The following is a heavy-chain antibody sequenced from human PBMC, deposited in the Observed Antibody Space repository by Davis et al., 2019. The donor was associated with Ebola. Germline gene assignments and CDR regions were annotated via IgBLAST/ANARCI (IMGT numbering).Heavy chain of an antibody. D-gene: IGHD3-10*01. J-gene: IGHJ4*02. V-gene: IGHV3-11*01. Sequence: PGGSLRLSCAASGFTFSDYYMSWIRQAPGKGLEWVSYISTSGSTIYYTDSVKGRFTISRDNSKNSLYLQMSSLRVDDTAIYYCAKFSINYYYGSGSYYLDYWGPGTLVTVSS. CDR2: ISTSGSTI. CDR3: AKFSINYYYGSGSYYLDY. CDR1: GFTFSDYY.